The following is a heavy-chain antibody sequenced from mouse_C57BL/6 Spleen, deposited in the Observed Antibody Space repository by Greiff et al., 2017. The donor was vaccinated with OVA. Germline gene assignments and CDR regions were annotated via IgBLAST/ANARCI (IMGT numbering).Heavy chain of an antibody. J-gene: IGHJ3*01. D-gene: IGHD2-3*01. V-gene: IGHV1-69*01. CDR3: ARSDGYYLAWFAY. Sequence: QVQLKQPGAELVMPGASVKLSCKASGYTFTSYWMHWVKQRPGQGLEWIGEIDPSDSYTNYNQKFKGKSTLTVDKSSSTAYMQLSSLTSEDSAVYYCARSDGYYLAWFAYWGQGTLVTVSA. CDR2: IDPSDSYT. CDR1: GYTFTSYW.